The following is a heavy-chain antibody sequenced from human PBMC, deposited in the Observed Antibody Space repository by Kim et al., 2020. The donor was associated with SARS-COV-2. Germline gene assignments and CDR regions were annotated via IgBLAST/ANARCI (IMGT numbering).Heavy chain of an antibody. D-gene: IGHD4-4*01. CDR2: INSDGTT. CDR3: TRDERLTITSPGAFNM. Sequence: GGSLRLSCAASGFTFSSYWMHWVRQAPGKGLVWVSRINSDGTTTYADSVKGRFTISRDNAKSTLYLQMNSLSAEDTAVYYCTRDERLTITSPGAFNMWGQGTRVPVSS. V-gene: IGHV3-74*01. J-gene: IGHJ3*02. CDR1: GFTFSSYW.